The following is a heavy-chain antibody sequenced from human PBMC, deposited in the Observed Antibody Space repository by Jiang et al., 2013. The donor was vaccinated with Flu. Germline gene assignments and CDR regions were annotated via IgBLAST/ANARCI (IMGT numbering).Heavy chain of an antibody. Sequence: ISWVRQMPGKGWSGWEGLILVTLIPTTAAFQGHVTISADKSISTAYLQWSSLKTSDTAMYYCATVSGYYYLWGQGTLVTVSS. CDR3: ATVSGYYYL. V-gene: IGHV5-10-1*01. D-gene: IGHD3-22*01. J-gene: IGHJ4*02. CDR2: LILVTLIP.